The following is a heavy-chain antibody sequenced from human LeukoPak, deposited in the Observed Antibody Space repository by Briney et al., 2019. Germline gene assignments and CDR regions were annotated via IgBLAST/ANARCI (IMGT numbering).Heavy chain of an antibody. J-gene: IGHJ4*02. CDR3: KSGGAAPGSFDY. Sequence: GGSLRLSCAASGFTFSSYWMSWMRQAPGKGLEWVANIKYDGNEEYYVDSVKGRFTISRDNAKNSLYLQLNSLRVEDTAVYYCKSGGAAPGSFDYWGQGTLVTVSP. CDR2: IKYDGNEE. V-gene: IGHV3-7*01. D-gene: IGHD4-23*01. CDR1: GFTFSSYW.